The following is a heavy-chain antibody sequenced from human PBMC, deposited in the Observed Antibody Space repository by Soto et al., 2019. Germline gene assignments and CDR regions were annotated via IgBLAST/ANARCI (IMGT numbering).Heavy chain of an antibody. Sequence: GGSLRLSCAASGFTFTRYSMNWVRQAPGKGLEWVSSISSTTNYIYYGDSMKGRFTISRDNAKNSLYLEMNSLRAEDTAVYYCARESEDLTSNFDYWDQGTLVTVSS. CDR1: GFTFTRYS. J-gene: IGHJ4*02. CDR3: ARESEDLTSNFDY. V-gene: IGHV3-21*06. CDR2: ISSTTNYI.